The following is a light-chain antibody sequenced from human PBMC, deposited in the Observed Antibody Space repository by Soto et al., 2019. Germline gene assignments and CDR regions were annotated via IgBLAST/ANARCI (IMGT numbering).Light chain of an antibody. CDR3: QHYNSYPWT. CDR2: HAS. CDR1: QTINNW. Sequence: DIQMTQSPSTLPTSIGDRVTITCRASQTINNWLAWYQQKPGKAPNLLIYHASNLETGVPSRFSGSAFGTEFTLTISSLQPDDFATYYCQHYNSYPWTFGQGTKV. V-gene: IGKV1-5*01. J-gene: IGKJ1*01.